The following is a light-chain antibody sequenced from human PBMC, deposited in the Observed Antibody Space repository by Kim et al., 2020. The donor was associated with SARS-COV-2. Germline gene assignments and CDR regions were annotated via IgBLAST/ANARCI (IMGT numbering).Light chain of an antibody. Sequence: VALGKTVRITCQRDSRRSYYATWYQQKPGQAPILVIYGKNNRPSGIPDRFSGSSSGNTASLTITGTQAGDEADYYCNSRDSNDNVVFGGGTKLTVL. J-gene: IGLJ2*01. V-gene: IGLV3-19*01. CDR1: SRRSYY. CDR3: NSRDSNDNVV. CDR2: GKN.